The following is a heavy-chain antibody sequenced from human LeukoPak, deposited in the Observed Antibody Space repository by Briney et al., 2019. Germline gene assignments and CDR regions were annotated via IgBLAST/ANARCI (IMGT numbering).Heavy chain of an antibody. CDR1: GYTFTSYA. D-gene: IGHD3-3*01. CDR2: INTKTGNP. CDR3: ARVVNLYDFWSGYYTDHYYYYMDV. Sequence: ASVKVSCKASGYTFTSYAMNWVRQARGQGLEWMGWINTKTGNPTYAQGFTGRFVFSLDTSVSTAYLQISSLKAEDTAVYYCARVVNLYDFWSGYYTDHYYYYMDVWGKGTTVTVSS. V-gene: IGHV7-4-1*02. J-gene: IGHJ6*03.